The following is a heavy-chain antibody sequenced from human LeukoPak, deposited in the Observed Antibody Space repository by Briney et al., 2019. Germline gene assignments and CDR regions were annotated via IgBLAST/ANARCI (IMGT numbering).Heavy chain of an antibody. CDR1: GFTFSNAW. Sequence: PGGSLRLSCAASGFTFSNAWMSWVRQAPGKGLEGVGRIKSKTDGGTTDYAAPVKGRFTISRDDSKNTLYLRMNSLKTEDTAVYYCTTGYCSRTSCYYFDYWGQGTLVTVSS. D-gene: IGHD2-2*01. V-gene: IGHV3-15*01. CDR2: IKSKTDGGTT. CDR3: TTGYCSRTSCYYFDY. J-gene: IGHJ4*02.